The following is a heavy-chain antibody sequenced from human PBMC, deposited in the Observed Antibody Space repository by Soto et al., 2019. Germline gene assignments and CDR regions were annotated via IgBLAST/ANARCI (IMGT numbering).Heavy chain of an antibody. J-gene: IGHJ6*02. CDR3: AKGAMDTAMVYYYYGMGV. CDR2: ISYDGSNK. D-gene: IGHD5-18*01. CDR1: GFTFSSYG. V-gene: IGHV3-30*18. Sequence: PGGSLRLSCAASGFTFSSYGMHWVRQAPGKGLEWVAVISYDGSNKYYADSVKGRFTISRDNSKNTLYLQMNSLRAEDTAVYYCAKGAMDTAMVYYYYGMGVWGQGTTVTVSS.